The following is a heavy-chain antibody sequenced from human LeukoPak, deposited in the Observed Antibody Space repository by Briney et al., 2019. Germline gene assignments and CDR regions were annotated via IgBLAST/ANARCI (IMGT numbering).Heavy chain of an antibody. CDR3: ARGGGATRIDY. Sequence: SETLSLTCSVSGDSIRSGTYYWSWIRQPAGKGLEWIGRIYTSGSTSYNPSLKSRVTISVDASKNQFSLKLTSVTAADTAVYYCARGGGATRIDYWGQGTLVTVSS. D-gene: IGHD5-12*01. CDR1: GDSIRSGTYY. CDR2: IYTSGST. V-gene: IGHV4-61*02. J-gene: IGHJ4*02.